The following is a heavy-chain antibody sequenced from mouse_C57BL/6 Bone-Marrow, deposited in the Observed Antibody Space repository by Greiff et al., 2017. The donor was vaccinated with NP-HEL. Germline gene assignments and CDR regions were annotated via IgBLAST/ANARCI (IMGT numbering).Heavy chain of an antibody. V-gene: IGHV2-5*01. CDR2: IWRGGST. CDR3: AKKGAYYSIWYFDV. Sequence: QVQLKESGPGLVQPSQSLSITCTVSGFSLTSYGVHWVRQSPGKGLEWLGVIWRGGSTDYNAAFMSRLSITKDNSKSQVFFKMNSLQADDTAIYYCAKKGAYYSIWYFDVWGTGTTVTVSS. J-gene: IGHJ1*03. CDR1: GFSLTSYG. D-gene: IGHD2-5*01.